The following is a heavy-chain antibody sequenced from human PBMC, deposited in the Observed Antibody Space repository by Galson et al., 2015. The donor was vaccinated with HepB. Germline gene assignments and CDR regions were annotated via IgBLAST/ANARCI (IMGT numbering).Heavy chain of an antibody. CDR3: ARDQGDDYLNYYYYSGMDV. V-gene: IGHV3-66*02. J-gene: IGHJ6*02. D-gene: IGHD4-11*01. Sequence: SLRLSCAASGFTVSSNYMRWVRQAPGKGLEWVSVIYSGNNTYYADSVKGRFTISRDKSKNTLYLQMNSLRAEDTAVYYCARDQGDDYLNYYYYSGMDVWGQGTTVTVSS. CDR2: IYSGNNT. CDR1: GFTVSSNY.